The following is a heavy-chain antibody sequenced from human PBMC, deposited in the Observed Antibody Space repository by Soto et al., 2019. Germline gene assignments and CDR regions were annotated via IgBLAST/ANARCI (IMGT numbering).Heavy chain of an antibody. CDR3: ARDRGGLVYSSSSGYYGMDV. CDR1: GFTFSSYS. D-gene: IGHD6-6*01. V-gene: IGHV3-21*01. CDR2: ISSSSSYI. Sequence: PGGSLRLSCAASGFTFSSYSMNWVRQAPGKGLEWVSSISSSSSYIYYADSVKGRFTISRDNAKNSLYLQMNSLRAEDTAVYYCARDRGGLVYSSSSGYYGMDVWGQGTMVTVAS. J-gene: IGHJ6*02.